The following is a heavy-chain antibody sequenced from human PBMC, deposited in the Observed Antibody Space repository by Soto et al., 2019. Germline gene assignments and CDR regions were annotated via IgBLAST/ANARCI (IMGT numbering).Heavy chain of an antibody. D-gene: IGHD2-2*01. V-gene: IGHV1-2*04. Sequence: ASVKVSCKASGYTFTGYYMHWVRQAPGQGLEWMGWINPNSGGTNYAQKFQGWVTMTRDTSISTAYMELSRLRSDDTAVYYCARGGIVVVPAALEDNYGMDVWGQGTTVTVSS. CDR1: GYTFTGYY. J-gene: IGHJ6*02. CDR2: INPNSGGT. CDR3: ARGGIVVVPAALEDNYGMDV.